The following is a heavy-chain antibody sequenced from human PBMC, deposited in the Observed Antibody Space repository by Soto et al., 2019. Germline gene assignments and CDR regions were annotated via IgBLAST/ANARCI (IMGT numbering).Heavy chain of an antibody. J-gene: IGHJ3*02. CDR1: GGSISSYY. V-gene: IGHV4-59*01. Sequence: QVQLQESGPGLVKPSETLSLTCTVSGGSISSYYWSWIRQPPGKGLEWIGYIYYSGSTNYNPSLKSRVTISVDTSKNQFSLKLSSVTAADTAVYYCARGNTMVRGVSFAAFDIWGQGTMVTVSS. CDR2: IYYSGST. D-gene: IGHD3-10*01. CDR3: ARGNTMVRGVSFAAFDI.